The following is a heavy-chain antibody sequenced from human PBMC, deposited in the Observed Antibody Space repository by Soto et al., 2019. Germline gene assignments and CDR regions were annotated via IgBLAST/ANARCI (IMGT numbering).Heavy chain of an antibody. CDR2: ISGSGGSTYYADSVKGRFSST. CDR3: ARDCGYGYGMAV. V-gene: IGHV3-23*01. D-gene: IGHD2-15*01. CDR1: GASISVYS. J-gene: IGHJ6*02. Sequence: ETLSLTCTVFGASISVYSWSWVRQAPGKGLEWVSAISGSGGSTYYADSVKGRFSSTYYADSVKGRFTISRDNSKNTLYLQMNSLRVEDTAMHYCARDCGYGYGMAVWGQGTTVTVSS.